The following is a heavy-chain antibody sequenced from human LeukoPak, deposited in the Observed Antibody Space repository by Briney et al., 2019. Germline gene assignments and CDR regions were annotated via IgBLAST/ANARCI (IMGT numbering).Heavy chain of an antibody. CDR3: ARGGIAVAGDWFDP. D-gene: IGHD6-19*01. CDR2: IIPIFGTA. Sequence: SVKVSCKASGGTFSSYAISRVRQAPGQGLEWMGGIIPIFGTANYAQKFQGRVTITTDESTSTAYMELSSLRSEDTAVYYCARGGIAVAGDWFDPWGQGTLVTVSS. J-gene: IGHJ5*02. CDR1: GGTFSSYA. V-gene: IGHV1-69*05.